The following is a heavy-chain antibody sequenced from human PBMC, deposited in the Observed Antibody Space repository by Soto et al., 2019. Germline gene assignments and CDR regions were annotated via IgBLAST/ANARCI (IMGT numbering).Heavy chain of an antibody. V-gene: IGHV3-53*02. J-gene: IGHJ3*02. CDR2: IYSGGST. D-gene: IGHD1-26*01. Sequence: EVQLVETGGGLIQPGGSLRLSCAASGFTVSSNYMSWVRQAPGKGLEWVSVIYSGGSTYYADSVKGRFTISRDNSKHTLYLQMNSLRAEDTAVYYCARRGESGGYYGDAFDIWGQGTMVTVSS. CDR1: GFTVSSNY. CDR3: ARRGESGGYYGDAFDI.